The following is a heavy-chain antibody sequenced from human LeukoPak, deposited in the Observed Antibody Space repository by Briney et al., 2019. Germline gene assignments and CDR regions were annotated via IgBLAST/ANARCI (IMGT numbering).Heavy chain of an antibody. D-gene: IGHD3-10*01. J-gene: IGHJ5*02. CDR1: GYTFTSYG. CDR3: ARDGYYYGSGDRNWFDP. Sequence: ASVTVSCKASGYTFTSYGISWVRQAPGQGLEWMGWISAYNGNTNYAQKPQGRATMTTDTSTSTAYMELRSLRSDDTAVYYCARDGYYYGSGDRNWFDPWGQGTLVTVSS. V-gene: IGHV1-18*01. CDR2: ISAYNGNT.